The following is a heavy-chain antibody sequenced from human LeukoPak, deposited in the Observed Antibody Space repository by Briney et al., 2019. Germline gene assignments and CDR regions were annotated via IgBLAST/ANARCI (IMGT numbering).Heavy chain of an antibody. V-gene: IGHV3-11*04. CDR2: ISSSGSTI. D-gene: IGHD3-9*01. Sequence: PGGSLRLSCAASGFTFSNAWMSWVRQAPGKGLEWVSYISSSGSTIYYADSVKGRFTVSRDNAKNSLFLQMNSLRAEDTAVYYCARSDILTGYPDYWGQGTLVTVSS. J-gene: IGHJ4*02. CDR3: ARSDILTGYPDY. CDR1: GFTFSNAW.